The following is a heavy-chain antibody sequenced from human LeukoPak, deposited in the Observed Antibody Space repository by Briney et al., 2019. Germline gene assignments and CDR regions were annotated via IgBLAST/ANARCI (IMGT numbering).Heavy chain of an antibody. D-gene: IGHD3-9*01. J-gene: IGHJ6*03. CDR1: GYTFNTYG. V-gene: IGHV1-18*01. CDR2: ISAYNGNT. CDR3: ARVEYYDILTGSYYYYYYMDV. Sequence: ASVKVSCKASGYTFNTYGITWARQAPGQGLEWMGWISAYNGNTNYAQKLQGRVTMTTDTSTSTAYMELRSLRSDDTAVYYCARVEYYDILTGSYYYYYYMDVWGKGTTVTISS.